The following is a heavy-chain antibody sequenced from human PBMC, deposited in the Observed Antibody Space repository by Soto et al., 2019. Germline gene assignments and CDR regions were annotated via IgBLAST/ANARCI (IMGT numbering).Heavy chain of an antibody. Sequence: QVQLVESGGGVVQPGRSLRLSCAASGFTFSSYGMHWVRQAPGKGLEWVAVIWYDGSNKYYADSVKGRFTISRDNSKNTLYLQMNSLRAEDTAVYYCSRVRGVPGEGMDVWGQGTTVTVSS. V-gene: IGHV3-33*01. CDR1: GFTFSSYG. D-gene: IGHD3-10*01. CDR3: SRVRGVPGEGMDV. CDR2: IWYDGSNK. J-gene: IGHJ6*02.